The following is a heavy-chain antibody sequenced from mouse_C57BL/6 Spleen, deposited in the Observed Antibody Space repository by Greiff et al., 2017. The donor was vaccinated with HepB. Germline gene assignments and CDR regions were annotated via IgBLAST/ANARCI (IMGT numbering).Heavy chain of an antibody. CDR2: IWSGGST. CDR1: GFSLTSYG. D-gene: IGHD1-1*01. J-gene: IGHJ4*01. CDR3: ARTHYYGSSHPHYYAMDY. V-gene: IGHV2-2*01. Sequence: QVQLKQSGPGLVQPSQSLSITCTVSGFSLTSYGVHWVRQSPGKGLEWLGVIWSGGSTDYNAAFISRLSISKDNSKSQVFFKMNSLQADDTAIYYCARTHYYGSSHPHYYAMDYWGQGTSVTVSS.